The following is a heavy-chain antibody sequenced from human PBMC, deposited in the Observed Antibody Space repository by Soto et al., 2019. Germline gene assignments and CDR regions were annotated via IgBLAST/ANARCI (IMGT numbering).Heavy chain of an antibody. Sequence: QVQLVESGGGVVQPGRSLRLSCAASGFTFSSYAMHWVRQAPGKGLEWVAVISYDGSNKYYADSVKGRVTISRDNSKNTLYLQMNSLRAEDTAVYYCARAPTTVTTSYYFDYCGQGTLVTVSS. CDR3: ARAPTTVTTSYYFDY. D-gene: IGHD4-17*01. CDR1: GFTFSSYA. J-gene: IGHJ4*02. CDR2: ISYDGSNK. V-gene: IGHV3-30-3*01.